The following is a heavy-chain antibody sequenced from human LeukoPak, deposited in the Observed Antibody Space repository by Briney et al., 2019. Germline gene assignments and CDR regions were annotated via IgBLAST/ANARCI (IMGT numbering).Heavy chain of an antibody. CDR3: ARNLAGRRIVAAGTALYY. J-gene: IGHJ4*02. V-gene: IGHV1-2*02. CDR2: INPNSGGT. CDR1: GYTFTGYY. Sequence: AASVKVSCKASGYTFTGYYMHWVRQAPGQGLEWMGWINPNSGGTNYAQKFQGRVTMTRDTSISTAYMELSRLRSDDTAVYYCARNLAGRRIVAAGTALYYWGQGTLVTVSS. D-gene: IGHD6-13*01.